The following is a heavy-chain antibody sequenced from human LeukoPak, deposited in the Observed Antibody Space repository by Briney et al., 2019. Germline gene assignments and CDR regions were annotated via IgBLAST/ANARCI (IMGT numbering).Heavy chain of an antibody. CDR3: ARDKYSSSWFLSDAFDI. D-gene: IGHD6-13*01. J-gene: IGHJ3*02. Sequence: QAGGSLRLSCAASGFTFSDYGIHWARQAPGKGLEWVAFIRFDGSNKYYADSVKGRFTISRDNSKNTLYLQMNSLRAEDTAVYYCARDKYSSSWFLSDAFDIWGQGTMVTVSS. CDR1: GFTFSDYG. V-gene: IGHV3-30*02. CDR2: IRFDGSNK.